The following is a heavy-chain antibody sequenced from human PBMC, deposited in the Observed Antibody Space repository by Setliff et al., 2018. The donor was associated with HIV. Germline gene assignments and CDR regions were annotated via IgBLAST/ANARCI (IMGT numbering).Heavy chain of an antibody. D-gene: IGHD3-3*01. J-gene: IGHJ6*03. Sequence: PSETLSLTCTVSGDSFGDYYWTWIWQPPGKGLEWIGYIYYSGRTSYNPSLKSRVTISIDTSKNQFSLKVTSVTAADTAVYYCARGLSIFGVATPGFYSFMDVWGKGTTVTVSS. CDR2: IYYSGRT. V-gene: IGHV4-59*01. CDR1: GDSFGDYY. CDR3: ARGLSIFGVATPGFYSFMDV.